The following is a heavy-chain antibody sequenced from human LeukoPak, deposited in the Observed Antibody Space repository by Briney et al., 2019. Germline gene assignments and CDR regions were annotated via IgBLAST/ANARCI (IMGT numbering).Heavy chain of an antibody. V-gene: IGHV3-48*04. CDR3: ARVPDYYDSSGLY. CDR2: ISSSSSTI. Sequence: PGGSPRLSCAASGFTFSSYAMSWVRQAPGKGLEWVSYISSSSSTIYYADSVKGRFTISRDNAKNSLYLQMNSLRAEDTAVYYCARVPDYYDSSGLYWGQGTLVTVSS. CDR1: GFTFSSYA. D-gene: IGHD3-22*01. J-gene: IGHJ4*02.